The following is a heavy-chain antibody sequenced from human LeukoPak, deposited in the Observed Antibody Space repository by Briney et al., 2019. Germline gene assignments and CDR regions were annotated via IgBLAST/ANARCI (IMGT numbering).Heavy chain of an antibody. CDR3: AREAAAGWVDY. V-gene: IGHV6-1*01. D-gene: IGHD6-13*01. CDR2: TFYRSKWYN. CDR1: GDTVSSNSGV. Sequence: SQTLSLTCAISGDTVSSNSGVWTWLRQSPSRGFEWLGRTFYRSKWYNQYAVSVKSRITINPDTSKNQFSLQLNSVTPEDTAVYYCAREAAAGWVDYWGQGTLVTVSS. J-gene: IGHJ4*02.